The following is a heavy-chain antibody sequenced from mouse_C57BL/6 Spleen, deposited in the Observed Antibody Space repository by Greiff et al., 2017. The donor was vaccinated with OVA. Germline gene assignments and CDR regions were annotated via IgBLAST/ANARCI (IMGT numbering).Heavy chain of an antibody. Sequence: VQLQQSGPELVKPGASVKISCKASGYSFTDYNMNWVKQSNGKSLEWIGVINPNYGTTSYNQKFKGKATLTVDQSSSTAYMQLNSLTSEDSAVYDCAKTETAQATYYFDYWGQGTTLTVSS. D-gene: IGHD3-2*02. J-gene: IGHJ2*01. V-gene: IGHV1-39*01. CDR2: INPNYGTT. CDR3: AKTETAQATYYFDY. CDR1: GYSFTDYN.